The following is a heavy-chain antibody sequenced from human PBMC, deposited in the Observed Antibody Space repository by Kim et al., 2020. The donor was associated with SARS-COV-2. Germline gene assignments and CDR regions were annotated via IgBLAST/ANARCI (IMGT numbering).Heavy chain of an antibody. D-gene: IGHD2-15*01. Sequence: NKDYADTVKGRFTNPRDNSKNTLYLQMNSLGAEDTAVYYCARDSGSAFDIWGQGTMVTVSS. V-gene: IGHV3-30-3*01. CDR3: ARDSGSAFDI. CDR2: NK. J-gene: IGHJ3*02.